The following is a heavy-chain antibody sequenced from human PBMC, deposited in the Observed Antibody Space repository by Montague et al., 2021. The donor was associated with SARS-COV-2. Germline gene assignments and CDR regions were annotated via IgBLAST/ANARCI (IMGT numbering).Heavy chain of an antibody. Sequence: SLRLSCAASGFIFSSYEMNWVRQAPGKGLEWISYISSSGGGSTKHYTDSVKGSFTIYRDNAKNSLYLQMNSLRVEDTAIYYCARDRDWDDWCGMDVWGQGTTVTVSS. D-gene: IGHD2-21*01. J-gene: IGHJ6*02. CDR2: ISSSGGGSTK. CDR3: ARDRDWDDWCGMDV. V-gene: IGHV3-48*03. CDR1: GFIFSSYE.